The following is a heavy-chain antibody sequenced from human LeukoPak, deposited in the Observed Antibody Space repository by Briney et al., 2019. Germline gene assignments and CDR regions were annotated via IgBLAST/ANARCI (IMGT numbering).Heavy chain of an antibody. D-gene: IGHD1-26*01. CDR1: GDIFNSYS. CDR2: IIPIFGST. CDR3: ARVGRSRGSLPNSYYYMDV. Sequence: ASVKVSCNASGDIFNSYSVSWVRQAPGQGLEWMGGIIPIFGSTNYAQKFQGRVTITTDQSTRTAYMEVNSLSSDDTAVYYCARVGRSRGSLPNSYYYMDVWGKGTTVTVSS. J-gene: IGHJ6*03. V-gene: IGHV1-69*05.